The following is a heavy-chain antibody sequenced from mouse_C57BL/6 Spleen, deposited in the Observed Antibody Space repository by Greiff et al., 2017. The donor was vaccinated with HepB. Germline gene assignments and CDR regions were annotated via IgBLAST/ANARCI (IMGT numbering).Heavy chain of an antibody. CDR2: IDPETGGT. CDR1: GYTFTDYE. V-gene: IGHV1-15*01. Sequence: VKLMESGAELVRPGASVTLSCKASGYTFTDYEMHWVKQTPVHGLEWIGAIDPETGGTAYNQKFKGKAILTADKSSSTAYMELRSLTSEDSAVYCCTRESRDSDYWGQGTTLTVSS. D-gene: IGHD1-1*01. J-gene: IGHJ2*01. CDR3: TRESRDSDY.